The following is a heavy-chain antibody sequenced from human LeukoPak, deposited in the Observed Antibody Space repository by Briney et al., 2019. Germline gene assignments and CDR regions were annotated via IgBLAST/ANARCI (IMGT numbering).Heavy chain of an antibody. Sequence: SGGSLRLSCAASGFTVSSNYMTWVRQAPGKGLEWLSVIYSDGSTYYAASVKGRFTISRDNAKNTVYLQMNSLRAEDTAVYYCARDFMATITDYWGQGTLVTVSP. CDR1: GFTVSSNY. CDR2: IYSDGST. J-gene: IGHJ4*02. D-gene: IGHD5-24*01. V-gene: IGHV3-66*01. CDR3: ARDFMATITDY.